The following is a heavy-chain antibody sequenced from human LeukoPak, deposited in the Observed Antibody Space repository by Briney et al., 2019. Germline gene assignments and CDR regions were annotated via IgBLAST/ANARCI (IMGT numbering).Heavy chain of an antibody. CDR3: ARSIPYGTTWYGRSDY. V-gene: IGHV3-33*01. D-gene: IGHD6-13*01. CDR2: IWYDGSNK. CDR1: GFTFSSYG. J-gene: IGHJ4*02. Sequence: PGGSLRLSCAASGFTFSSYGMHWVRQATGKGLEWVAVIWYDGSNKYYADSVKGRFTISRDNALNSLYLQMNSLRAEDTAIYYCARSIPYGTTWYGRSDYWGQGTLVTVSS.